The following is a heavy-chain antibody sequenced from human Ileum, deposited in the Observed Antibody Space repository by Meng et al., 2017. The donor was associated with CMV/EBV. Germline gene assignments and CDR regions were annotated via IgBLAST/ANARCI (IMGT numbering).Heavy chain of an antibody. Sequence: GESLKISCKGSGNTFSSHWIGWVRQTPGRGLEWLGIIYPGASNIRYSPSFQGQVTISADKSINTAYLQWSSLKASDSATYYCVRPTYVSTSGVGGFDIWGQGTWVTVSS. CDR1: GNTFSSHW. D-gene: IGHD2-15*01. V-gene: IGHV5-51*01. CDR2: IYPGASNI. CDR3: VRPTYVSTSGVGGFDI. J-gene: IGHJ3*02.